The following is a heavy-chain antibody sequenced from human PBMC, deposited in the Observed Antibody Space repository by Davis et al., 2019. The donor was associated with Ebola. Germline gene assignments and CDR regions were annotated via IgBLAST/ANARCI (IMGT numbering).Heavy chain of an antibody. D-gene: IGHD4-23*01. CDR2: IYSGGST. Sequence: GESLKISCAASGFIVSNNYMSWVRQAAGKGLEWVSLIYSGGSTDYADSVKGRFTISRDNSKNTLYLQVNSLRAEDTAVYYCAKVRWSYYYGMDVWGQGTTVTVSS. CDR3: AKVRWSYYYGMDV. CDR1: GFIVSNNY. V-gene: IGHV3-66*01. J-gene: IGHJ6*02.